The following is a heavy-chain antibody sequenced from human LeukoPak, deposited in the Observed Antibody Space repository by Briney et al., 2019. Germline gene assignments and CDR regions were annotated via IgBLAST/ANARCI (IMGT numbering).Heavy chain of an antibody. V-gene: IGHV3-23*01. CDR3: VKDPRDTYGTNWFVS. Sequence: GGSLRLSCGASGFTFSDYSMSWVRQAPGKGLQWVSQISGTGGATWYAGFARDRFTISRDNSKKTLYLQMSGLRVEDTAMYYCVKDPRDTYGTNWFVSWGQGTLLIVSS. D-gene: IGHD2-21*01. CDR1: GFTFSDYS. J-gene: IGHJ5*01. CDR2: ISGTGGAT.